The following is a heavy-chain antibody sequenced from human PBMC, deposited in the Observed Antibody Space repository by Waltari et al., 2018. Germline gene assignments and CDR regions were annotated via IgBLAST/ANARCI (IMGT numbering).Heavy chain of an antibody. CDR2: INAGNGNT. D-gene: IGHD3-22*01. CDR1: GYTFTSYA. V-gene: IGHV1-3*01. J-gene: IGHJ4*02. Sequence: QVQLVQSGAEVKKPGASVKVSCKASGYTFTSYAMHWVRKAPGQRLEWMGWINAGNGNTKYSQKFQGRVTITSDTSASTAYMELSSLRSEDTAVYYCARERGDYYDSSGYYYWGQGTLVTVSS. CDR3: ARERGDYYDSSGYYY.